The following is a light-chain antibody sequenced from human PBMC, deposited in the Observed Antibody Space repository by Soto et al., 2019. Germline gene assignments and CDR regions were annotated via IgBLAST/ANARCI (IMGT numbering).Light chain of an antibody. CDR2: GAS. J-gene: IGKJ1*01. Sequence: EIVMTQSPATLSVSPGERATLSCRASQSVSSNLAWYQQKPGQAPRLLIYGASNRATGIPARFSGSGSGTEFTLTISSLQSEDFAVYYCQQYNNWPLTFGQGTKVHIK. V-gene: IGKV3-15*01. CDR1: QSVSSN. CDR3: QQYNNWPLT.